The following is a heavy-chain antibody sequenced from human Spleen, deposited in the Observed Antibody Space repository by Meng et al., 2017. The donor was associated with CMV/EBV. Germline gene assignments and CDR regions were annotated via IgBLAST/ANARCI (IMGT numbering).Heavy chain of an antibody. CDR3: TRVRVLYYYDSSGYYSFFDY. CDR1: GFTFGDYA. CDR2: IRSKAYGGTT. J-gene: IGHJ4*02. D-gene: IGHD3-22*01. V-gene: IGHV3-49*04. Sequence: GESLKISCTASGFTFGDYAMSWVRQAPGKGLEWVGFIRSKAYGGTTEYAASVKGRFTISRDDSKSIAYLQMNSLKTEETAVYYCTRVRVLYYYDSSGYYSFFDYWGQGTLVTVSS.